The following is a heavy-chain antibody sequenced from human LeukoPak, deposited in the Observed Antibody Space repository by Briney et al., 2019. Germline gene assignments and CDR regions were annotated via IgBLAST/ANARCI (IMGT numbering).Heavy chain of an antibody. CDR2: IIPIFGTA. D-gene: IGHD3-10*01. CDR1: GGTFSSYG. J-gene: IGHJ4*02. Sequence: ASVKVSCKASGGTFSSYGISWVRQAPGQGLEWMGGIIPIFGTANYAQKFQGRVTITADESTSTAYMELSSLRSEDTAVYYCASGGFGESSYFDYWGQGTLVTVSS. V-gene: IGHV1-69*01. CDR3: ASGGFGESSYFDY.